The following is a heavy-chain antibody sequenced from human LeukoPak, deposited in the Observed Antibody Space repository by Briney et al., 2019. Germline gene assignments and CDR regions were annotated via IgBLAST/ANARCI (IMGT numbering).Heavy chain of an antibody. CDR2: MYQSGTT. J-gene: IGHJ4*02. CDR3: ARHGDYYDFDY. CDR1: GYSISSGYY. D-gene: IGHD3-22*01. V-gene: IGHV4-38-2*01. Sequence: PSETLSLTCAVSGYSISSGYYWGWIRQPPGKGLEWIGNMYQSGTTYYNPSIKSRVTISVDTSKNRFSLKVTSVTAADTAVYYCARHGDYYDFDYWGQGTLVTVSS.